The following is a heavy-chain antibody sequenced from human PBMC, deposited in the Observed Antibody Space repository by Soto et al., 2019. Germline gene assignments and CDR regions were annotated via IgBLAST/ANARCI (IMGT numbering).Heavy chain of an antibody. CDR1: GFTFSSYG. V-gene: IGHV3-30*18. Sequence: QVQLVESGGGVVQPGRSLRLSCVASGFTFSSYGMHWVSQAPGKGLEWVAIISYDGSNTYYADSVKGRFTISRDNSKNKLYLQMNSLRAADTSVYYCAKEGGLSGSYYISSSYYFDYWGQGTLVTVSS. CDR3: AKEGGLSGSYYISSSYYFDY. CDR2: ISYDGSNT. J-gene: IGHJ4*02. D-gene: IGHD1-26*01.